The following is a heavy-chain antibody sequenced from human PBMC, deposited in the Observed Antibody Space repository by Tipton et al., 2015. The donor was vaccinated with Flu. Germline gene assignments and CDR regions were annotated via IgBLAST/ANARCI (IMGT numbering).Heavy chain of an antibody. D-gene: IGHD2-15*01. CDR3: ARPFCSGTSCYSGYYFDS. CDR1: GFTFSDYR. Sequence: SLRLSCAASGFTFSDYRMHWVRHAPGRGLEYVSAISNDGDTTYYADSVKGRFTISRDNSNNTLYLQMGSLSAEDAAVYYCARPFCSGTSCYSGYYFDSWGQGTLVTVSS. CDR2: ISNDGDTT. V-gene: IGHV3-64*02. J-gene: IGHJ4*02.